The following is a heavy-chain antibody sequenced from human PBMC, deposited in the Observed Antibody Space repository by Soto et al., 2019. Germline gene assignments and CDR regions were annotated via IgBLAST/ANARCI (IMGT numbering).Heavy chain of an antibody. CDR3: ARGLYSSSWYYFDY. Sequence: PSETLSLTCAVSGGCISSSNWWSWVRQPPGKGLEWIGEIYHSGSTNYNPSLKSRVTISVDKSKNQFSLKLSSVTAADTAVYYCARGLYSSSWYYFDYWGQGTLVTVS. CDR2: IYHSGST. J-gene: IGHJ4*02. D-gene: IGHD6-13*01. V-gene: IGHV4-4*02. CDR1: GGCISSSNW.